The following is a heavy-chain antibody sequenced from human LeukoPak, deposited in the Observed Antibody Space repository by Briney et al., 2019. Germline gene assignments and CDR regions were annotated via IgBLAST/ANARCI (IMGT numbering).Heavy chain of an antibody. J-gene: IGHJ4*02. CDR3: GRRFCNSCPLDF. CDR2: FHAGGGP. V-gene: IGHV3-66*04. D-gene: IGHD2-21*01. Sequence: GGSLRLSCVGSGFNVTTHNMYWVRQAPGKGLECVSAFHAGGGPDYADSVRDRFTSSRDNSKNTLYLQMNSLRAEDTAVYFCGRRFCNSCPLDFWGQGTLVTVSS. CDR1: GFNVTTHN.